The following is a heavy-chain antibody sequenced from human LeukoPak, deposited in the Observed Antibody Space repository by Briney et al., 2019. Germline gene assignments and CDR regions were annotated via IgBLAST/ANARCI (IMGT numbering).Heavy chain of an antibody. CDR3: ARAGRPDY. CDR1: GFYFSYYG. CDR2: IQQDGSET. J-gene: IGHJ4*02. V-gene: IGHV3-7*05. Sequence: PGGSLRLSCAASGFYFSYYGMTWVRQAPGKGLEWVANIQQDGSETDYVDSVRGRFTVSRDNAKNSLHLQMDSLRAEDTAVYYCARAGRPDYWGRGTLVTVSS.